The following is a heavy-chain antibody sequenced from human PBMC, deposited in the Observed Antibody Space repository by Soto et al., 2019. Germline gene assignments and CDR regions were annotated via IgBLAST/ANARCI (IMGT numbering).Heavy chain of an antibody. Sequence: EVQLAESGGGLAQPGGSLRLSCAASGFTLSGYAMDWVRQAPGKGLESVSGISSNGVGTYYANSVQGRFTISRDNSKKTEYLQLGSLRPEDMDVYYCARRARQDFYYMDVWGKGTTVT. CDR3: ARRARQDFYYMDV. CDR1: GFTLSGYA. J-gene: IGHJ6*03. V-gene: IGHV3-64*01. D-gene: IGHD6-6*01. CDR2: ISSNGVGT.